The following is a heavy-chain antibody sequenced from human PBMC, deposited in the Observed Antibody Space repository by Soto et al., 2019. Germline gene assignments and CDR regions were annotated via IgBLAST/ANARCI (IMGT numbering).Heavy chain of an antibody. Sequence: PGESLKISSEASEYTFTDNGIAWVRQMPGKGLEWMGMIFPADSDAKYRPSLQGQVTFSVDKSINTAYLQWSNLKASDTAIYYCATVRGIYFDFSTAYFQAWGQGTPVTVSS. CDR2: IFPADSDA. CDR3: ATVRGIYFDFSTAYFQA. CDR1: EYTFTDNG. D-gene: IGHD3-9*01. V-gene: IGHV5-51*01. J-gene: IGHJ5*02.